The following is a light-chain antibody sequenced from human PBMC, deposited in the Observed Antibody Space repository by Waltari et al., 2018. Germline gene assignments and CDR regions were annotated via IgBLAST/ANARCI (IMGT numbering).Light chain of an antibody. CDR3: QSYDSRIV. V-gene: IGLV6-57*04. J-gene: IGLJ2*01. CDR1: SGSIATSF. Sequence: FVLTQPHSVSEYPGQSVTISCTRSSGSIATSFVQWYQKRPGRAPTTVIYEDNQRPSGVPDRFSCSIDTSSNSASLTISGLRSDDEADYYCQSYDSRIVFGGGTKLTVL. CDR2: EDN.